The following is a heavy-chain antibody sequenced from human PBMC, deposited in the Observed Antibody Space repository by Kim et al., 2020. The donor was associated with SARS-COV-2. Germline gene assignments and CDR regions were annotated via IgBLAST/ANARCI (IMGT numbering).Heavy chain of an antibody. CDR3: ARGLGYYYGSGSYPLGAYYGMDV. V-gene: IGHV4-34*01. D-gene: IGHD3-10*01. Sequence: SETLSLTCAVYGGSFSGYYWSWIRQPPGKGLEWIGEINHSGSTNYNPSLKSRVTISVDTSKNQFSLKLSSVTAADTAVYYCARGLGYYYGSGSYPLGAYYGMDVWGQGTTVTVSS. CDR1: GGSFSGYY. J-gene: IGHJ6*02. CDR2: INHSGST.